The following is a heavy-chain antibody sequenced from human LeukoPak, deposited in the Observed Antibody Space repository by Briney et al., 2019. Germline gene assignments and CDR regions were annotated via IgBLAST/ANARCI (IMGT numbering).Heavy chain of an antibody. CDR2: INHSRST. V-gene: IGHV4-34*01. J-gene: IGHJ4*02. Sequence: SETLSLTCAVYGGSFSGYYWSWIRQPPGKGLEWIGEINHSRSTNYNPSLKSRVTISVDTSKNQFSLKLSSVTAADTAVYYCARGIPGRSIDYWGQGTLVTVSS. D-gene: IGHD3-16*02. CDR3: ARGIPGRSIDY. CDR1: GGSFSGYY.